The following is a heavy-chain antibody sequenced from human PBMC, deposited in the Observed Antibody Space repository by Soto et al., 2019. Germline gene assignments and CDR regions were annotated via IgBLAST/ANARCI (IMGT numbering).Heavy chain of an antibody. CDR1: GGTFSSYT. CDR3: ASGSIVVVPAAPYYFDY. CDR2: IIPIFGTA. D-gene: IGHD2-2*01. J-gene: IGHJ4*02. Sequence: ASVKVSCKASGGTFSSYTISWVRQAPGQGLEWMGRIIPIFGTANYAQKFQGRVTITADESTSTAYTELSSLRSEDTAVYYCASGSIVVVPAAPYYFDYWGQGTLVTVSS. V-gene: IGHV1-69*13.